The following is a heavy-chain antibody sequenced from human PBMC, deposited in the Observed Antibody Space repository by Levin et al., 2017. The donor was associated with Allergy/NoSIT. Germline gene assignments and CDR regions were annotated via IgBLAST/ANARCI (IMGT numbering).Heavy chain of an antibody. CDR1: GFTFSSYA. D-gene: IGHD3-10*01. J-gene: IGHJ4*02. V-gene: IGHV3-23*01. Sequence: GGSLRLSCAASGFTFSSYAMSWVRQAPGKGLEWVSAISGSGGSTYYADSVKGRFTISRDNSKNTLYLQMNSLRAEDTAVYYCANNYFGSGSYSGAYWGQGTLVTVSS. CDR3: ANNYFGSGSYSGAY. CDR2: ISGSGGST.